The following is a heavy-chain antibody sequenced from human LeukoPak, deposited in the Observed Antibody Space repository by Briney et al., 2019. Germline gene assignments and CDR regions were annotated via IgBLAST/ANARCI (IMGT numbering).Heavy chain of an antibody. D-gene: IGHD2-2*01. J-gene: IGHJ4*02. CDR1: GYTFTGYY. CDR2: INPNSGCT. V-gene: IGHV1-2*02. CDR3: ARLSSASTYPTDY. Sequence: ASVQVSCKASGYTFTGYYMHWVRQVPGKGLAWMGWINPNSGCTNYAQKFQGRVTMTRDTPINTPYMEPSRLTPDDTAGCFSARLSSASTYPTDYWGQGTLVTVSS.